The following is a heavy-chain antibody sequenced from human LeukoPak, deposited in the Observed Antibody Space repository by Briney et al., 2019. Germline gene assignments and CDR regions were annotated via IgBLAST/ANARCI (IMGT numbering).Heavy chain of an antibody. CDR3: ARGGWYYYGSGSYIKTYYFDY. CDR2: IIPIFGTA. CDR1: GGTFSSYA. D-gene: IGHD3-10*01. V-gene: IGHV1-69*05. J-gene: IGHJ4*02. Sequence: GASVKVSCKASGGTFSSYAISWVRQAPGQGLEWMGGIIPIFGTANYAQKFQGRVTITTDESTSIAYMELSSLRSEDTAVYYCARGGWYYYGSGSYIKTYYFDYWGQGTLVTVSS.